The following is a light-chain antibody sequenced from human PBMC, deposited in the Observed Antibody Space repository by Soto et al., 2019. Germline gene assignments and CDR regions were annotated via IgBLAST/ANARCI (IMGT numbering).Light chain of an antibody. J-gene: IGLJ2*01. Sequence: QSVLTQPASVSGSPGQSITISCTGTSSDVGSYNLVSWNQQHPGKAPKLMIYEGSKRPSGVSNRFSGSKSGNTASLTISGLQAEDEADYYCCSYAGSSTPYVVFGGGTKLTVL. CDR2: EGS. CDR3: CSYAGSSTPYVV. V-gene: IGLV2-23*01. CDR1: SSDVGSYNL.